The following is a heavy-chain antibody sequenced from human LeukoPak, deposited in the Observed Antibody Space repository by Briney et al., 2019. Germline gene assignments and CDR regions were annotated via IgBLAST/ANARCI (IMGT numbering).Heavy chain of an antibody. CDR2: IKQDGSEK. CDR1: GFTFSSYW. CDR3: ARDAEVVPAAIDYFDY. J-gene: IGHJ4*02. D-gene: IGHD2-2*02. Sequence: PGGSLRLSCAASGFTFSSYWMSWVRQAPGKGLEWVANIKQDGSEKYYVDSVKGRFTISRDNAKNLLYLQMNSLRAEDTAVYYCARDAEVVPAAIDYFDYWGQGTLVTVSS. V-gene: IGHV3-7*01.